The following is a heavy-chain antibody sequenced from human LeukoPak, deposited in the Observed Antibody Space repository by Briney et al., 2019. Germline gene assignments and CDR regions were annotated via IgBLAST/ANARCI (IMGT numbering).Heavy chain of an antibody. CDR2: IYPGDSDT. CDR1: GYSFTSYW. V-gene: IGHV5-51*01. Sequence: GESLKISCKGSGYSFTSYWIGWVRQMPGKGLEWMGIIYPGDSDTRYSPSFQGQVTISADKSISTAYLQWSSLKASDTAMYYCARQGAAGKYYYYYMDVWGKGTTVTVSS. CDR3: ARQGAAGKYYYYYMDV. D-gene: IGHD6-13*01. J-gene: IGHJ6*03.